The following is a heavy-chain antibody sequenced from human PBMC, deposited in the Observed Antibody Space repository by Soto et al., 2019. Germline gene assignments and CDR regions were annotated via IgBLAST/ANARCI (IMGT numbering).Heavy chain of an antibody. J-gene: IGHJ4*02. V-gene: IGHV4-31*03. CDR2: IYYSGST. CDR3: ASIRDSGSFPDY. D-gene: IGHD3-10*01. Sequence: SETLSLTCTVSGGSISSGGYYWSWIRQHPGKGLEWIGYIYYSGSTYYNPSLKSRVTISVDTSKNQFSLKLSSVTAADTAVYYCASIRDSGSFPDYWGQGTLVTSPQ. CDR1: GGSISSGGYY.